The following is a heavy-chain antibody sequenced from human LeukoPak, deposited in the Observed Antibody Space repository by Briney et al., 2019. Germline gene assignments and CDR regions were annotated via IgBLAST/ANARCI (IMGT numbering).Heavy chain of an antibody. Sequence: GGSLRLSCAACGFTFSSYAMTWVRQPPGKVLELVSAMSGSGGSTYYADSVKGRFTIYRDNSKNTLNLHMNSMRAEDTAVSSCASYDSGSYYKGFDYWGQGTLVTVSS. CDR2: MSGSGGST. D-gene: IGHD3-10*01. J-gene: IGHJ4*02. CDR3: ASYDSGSYYKGFDY. V-gene: IGHV3-23*01. CDR1: GFTFSSYA.